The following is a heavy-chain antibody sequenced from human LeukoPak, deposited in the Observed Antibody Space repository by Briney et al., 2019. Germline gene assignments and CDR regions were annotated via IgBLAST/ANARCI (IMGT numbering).Heavy chain of an antibody. CDR1: GFTFTTYW. D-gene: IGHD1-26*01. Sequence: GGSLRLSCAASGFTFTTYWMNWVRHAPGKGLEWVANIKQDGTETYYVDSVKGRFTVSRDNAKNSVFLQMNSLRDDDTAVYYCARSLSHWELPTNYWGQGTLVTVSS. J-gene: IGHJ4*02. V-gene: IGHV3-7*01. CDR2: IKQDGTET. CDR3: ARSLSHWELPTNY.